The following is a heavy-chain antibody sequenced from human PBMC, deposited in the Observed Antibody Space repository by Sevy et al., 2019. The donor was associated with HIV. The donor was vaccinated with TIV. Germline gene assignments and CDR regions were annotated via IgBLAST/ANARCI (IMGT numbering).Heavy chain of an antibody. Sequence: GGSLRLSCAASGFTFSNYYMSWIRQAPGKGLEWISYISGSSSYTNYADSVKGRFTISRDNAKNSLYLQMNSLRAEDTAVYYCARDSGDYFDHWGQGTLVTVSS. CDR1: GFTFSNYY. D-gene: IGHD4-17*01. V-gene: IGHV3-11*06. CDR3: ARDSGDYFDH. CDR2: ISGSSSYT. J-gene: IGHJ4*02.